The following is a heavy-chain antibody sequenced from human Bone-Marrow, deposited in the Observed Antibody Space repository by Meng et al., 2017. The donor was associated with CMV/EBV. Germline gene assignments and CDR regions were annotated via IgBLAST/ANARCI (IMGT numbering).Heavy chain of an antibody. D-gene: IGHD1-7*01. V-gene: IGHV1-69*05. CDR3: AREKLELGNWFDP. J-gene: IGHJ5*02. CDR2: IIPIFGTA. CDR1: GGTFSSYA. Sequence: SVKVSCKASGGTFSSYAISWVRQAPGQGLEWMGGIIPIFGTANYAQKFQGRVTITTDESTSTAYMELSSLRSEDTAVYYWAREKLELGNWFDPWGQGTLVTVSS.